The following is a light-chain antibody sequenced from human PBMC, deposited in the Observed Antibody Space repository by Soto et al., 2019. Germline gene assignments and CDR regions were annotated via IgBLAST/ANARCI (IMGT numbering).Light chain of an antibody. CDR1: QSVLSSSNSKNY. CDR3: QQYYNAPFT. CDR2: WAS. V-gene: IGKV4-1*01. Sequence: DIVMTQSPDSLALSLGERATINCKSSQSVLSSSNSKNYLAWYQQKPGQPPKLLIYWASTRESDVPDRFSSSGSGADFTPPISSLQAEDVAIYYCQQYYNAPFTFGPGTKVDIK. J-gene: IGKJ3*01.